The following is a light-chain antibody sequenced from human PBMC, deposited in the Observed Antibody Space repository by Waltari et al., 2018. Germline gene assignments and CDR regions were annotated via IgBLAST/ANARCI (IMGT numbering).Light chain of an antibody. CDR1: NSNVGGYNL. J-gene: IGLJ2*01. CDR3: CSNVGSSVF. CDR2: EGN. Sequence: QSALTQPASVSGSPGQSITISCPGFNSNVGGYNLVSWYQKHPGKAPKLLIYEGNRRPSGVSNRFSGSKSDNTASLTLSGLQAEDEADYYCCSNVGSSVFFGGGTKLTVL. V-gene: IGLV2-23*03.